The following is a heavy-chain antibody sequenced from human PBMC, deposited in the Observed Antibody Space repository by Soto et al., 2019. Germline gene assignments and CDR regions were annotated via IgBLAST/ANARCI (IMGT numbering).Heavy chain of an antibody. CDR1: GYSFTSYW. CDR2: IYPGDSDT. Sequence: GESLKISCKGSGYSFTSYWIGWVRQMPGKGLEWMGIIYPGDSDTRYSPSFQGQVTISADKSISTAYLQWSSLKASDTAMYYCASTSSIAARMYYYYGMDVWGQGTTVTVSS. CDR3: ASTSSIAARMYYYYGMDV. J-gene: IGHJ6*02. D-gene: IGHD6-6*01. V-gene: IGHV5-51*01.